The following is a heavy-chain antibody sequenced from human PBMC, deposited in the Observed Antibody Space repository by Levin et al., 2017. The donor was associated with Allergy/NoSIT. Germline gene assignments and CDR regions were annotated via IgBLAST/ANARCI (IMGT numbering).Heavy chain of an antibody. Sequence: GESLKISCKASGYRFTNYWIDWVRQMPGKGLEWMGIIYPGDSDTRYSPSFQGQVTISADKSISTAYLQWSSLKASDTAMYYCARQIAGYSTSIDYWGQGTLVTVSS. J-gene: IGHJ4*02. CDR2: IYPGDSDT. D-gene: IGHD6-13*01. CDR1: GYRFTNYW. V-gene: IGHV5-51*01. CDR3: ARQIAGYSTSIDY.